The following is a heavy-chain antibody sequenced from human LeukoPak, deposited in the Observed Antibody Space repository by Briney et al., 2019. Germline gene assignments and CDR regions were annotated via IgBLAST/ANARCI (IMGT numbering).Heavy chain of an antibody. CDR2: ISYDGSNK. CDR1: GFTFSSYA. V-gene: IGHV3-30*04. Sequence: GGSLRLSCAASGFTFSSYAMHWVRQAPGKGLEWVAVISYDGSNKYYADSVKGRFTISRDNSKNTLYLQMNSLRAEDTAVYYCARPAITMVRGVIMSHYYYMDVWGKGTTVTVSS. D-gene: IGHD3-10*01. CDR3: ARPAITMVRGVIMSHYYYMDV. J-gene: IGHJ6*03.